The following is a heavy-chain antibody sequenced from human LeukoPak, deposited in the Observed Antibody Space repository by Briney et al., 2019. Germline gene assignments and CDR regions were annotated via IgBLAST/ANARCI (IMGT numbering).Heavy chain of an antibody. J-gene: IGHJ4*02. CDR2: IQQDGSEK. D-gene: IGHD3-10*01. CDR3: ASTNVYYYGSGTDY. CDR1: GFTFSNYW. V-gene: IGHV3-7*01. Sequence: PGGSLRLSCAASGFTFSNYWMTWVRQAPGKGLEWVANIQQDGSEKYYVESVKGRFSISRDNAKNSVDLQMNSLRAEDTAVYYCASTNVYYYGSGTDYWGQGILVTVSS.